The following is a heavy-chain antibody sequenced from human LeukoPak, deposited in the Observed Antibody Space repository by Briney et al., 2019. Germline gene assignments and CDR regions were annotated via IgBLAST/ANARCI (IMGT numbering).Heavy chain of an antibody. CDR1: GFTFSNYG. Sequence: PGGSLRLSCAASGFTFSNYGLSWVRQAPGKGLEWVSVIYSGGSTYYADSVKGRFTISRDNSKNTLYLQMNSLRAEDTAVYYCARGIKVGAIDYWGQGTLVTVSS. CDR2: IYSGGST. CDR3: ARGIKVGAIDY. D-gene: IGHD1-26*01. V-gene: IGHV3-53*01. J-gene: IGHJ4*02.